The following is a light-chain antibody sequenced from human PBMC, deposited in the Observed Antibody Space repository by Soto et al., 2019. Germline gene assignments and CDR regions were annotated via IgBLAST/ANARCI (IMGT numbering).Light chain of an antibody. V-gene: IGKV3-20*01. CDR3: QQYGSSRWM. J-gene: IGKJ1*01. CDR1: QSVSSSY. CDR2: GAS. Sequence: EIVLTQSPGTLSLSPGERATLSCRASQSVSSSYLAWYQQNRGQAPRLLIYGASSRATGIPDRFSGSGSGTDFTLTISRLEPEDFAVYYCQQYGSSRWMFGQGTQVEIK.